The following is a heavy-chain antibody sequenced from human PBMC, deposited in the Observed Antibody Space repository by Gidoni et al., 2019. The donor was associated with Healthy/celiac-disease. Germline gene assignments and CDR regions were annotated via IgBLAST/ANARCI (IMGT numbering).Heavy chain of an antibody. CDR2: IYYSGST. D-gene: IGHD3-16*01. CDR1: GGSISSYY. V-gene: IGHV4-59*01. Sequence: QVQLQESGPGLVKPSETLSLTCTVSGGSISSYYWSWIRQPPGKGLEWIGYIYYSGSTNYNPSLKSRVTISVDTSKNQFSLKLSSVTAADTAVYYCARHRLGVAYDAFDIWGQGTMVTVSS. CDR3: ARHRLGVAYDAFDI. J-gene: IGHJ3*02.